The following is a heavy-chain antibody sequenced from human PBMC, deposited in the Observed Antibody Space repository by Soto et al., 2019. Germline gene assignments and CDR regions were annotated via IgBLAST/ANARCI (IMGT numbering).Heavy chain of an antibody. J-gene: IGHJ5*02. CDR1: GGSISSDDW. V-gene: IGHV4-4*02. CDR3: ARSDCYGVCRGKWLDP. D-gene: IGHD2-21*02. CDR2: IYHSGTT. Sequence: SETLSLSCAVSGGSISSDDWWTWVRQTPGKGLEWIGEIYHSGTTNYNPSLMSRVTIAVDKAKSQFSLRLDSVTAADTAVYYCARSDCYGVCRGKWLDPWGQGILVTVSS.